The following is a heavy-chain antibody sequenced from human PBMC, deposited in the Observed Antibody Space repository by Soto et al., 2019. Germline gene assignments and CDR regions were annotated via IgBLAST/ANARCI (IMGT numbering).Heavy chain of an antibody. V-gene: IGHV3-48*03. D-gene: IGHD2-2*03. Sequence: EVQLVESGGGLVQPGGSLRLSCAASGFTFSSYEMNWVRQAPGKGLEWVSYISSSGSTIYYADSVKGRFTISRDNAKNSLYLQMNSLRADDTAVYDCASFGYCSSTRCPDDYYYYYGMAVWGQGTTVPVSS. CDR3: ASFGYCSSTRCPDDYYYYYGMAV. CDR2: ISSSGSTI. CDR1: GFTFSSYE. J-gene: IGHJ6*02.